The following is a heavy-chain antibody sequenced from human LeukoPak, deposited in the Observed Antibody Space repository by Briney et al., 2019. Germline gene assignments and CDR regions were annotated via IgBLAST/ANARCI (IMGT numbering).Heavy chain of an antibody. V-gene: IGHV4-39*07. CDR3: ARSYYYDSSGYLTPGEFDL. Sequence: SETLSLTCIVSGGSIDSGGFYWGWIRQPPGKGPEWIGTVYYTGTAYYNPSLQSRVTISVDKSKNQFSLKLSSVTAADTAVYYCARSYYYDSSGYLTPGEFDLWGRGTLVTVSS. D-gene: IGHD3-22*01. CDR2: VYYTGTA. J-gene: IGHJ2*01. CDR1: GGSIDSGGFY.